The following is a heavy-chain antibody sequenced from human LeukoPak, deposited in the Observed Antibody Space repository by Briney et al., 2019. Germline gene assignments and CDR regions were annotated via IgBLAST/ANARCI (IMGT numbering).Heavy chain of an antibody. V-gene: IGHV3-9*01. CDR2: ISWNSGSI. Sequence: GGSLRLSCAASGFTFDDYAMHWVRQAPGKGLEWVSGISWNSGSIGYADSVKGRFTISRDNAKNSLYLQMNSLRAEDTALYYCAKAQTVSSSGLFDYWGRGTLVTVSS. J-gene: IGHJ4*02. D-gene: IGHD6-13*01. CDR1: GFTFDDYA. CDR3: AKAQTVSSSGLFDY.